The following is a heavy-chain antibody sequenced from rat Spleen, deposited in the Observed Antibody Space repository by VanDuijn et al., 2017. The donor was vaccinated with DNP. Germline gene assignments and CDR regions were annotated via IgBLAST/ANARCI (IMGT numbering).Heavy chain of an antibody. J-gene: IGHJ3*01. D-gene: IGHD1-11*01. CDR1: GFTFSKYG. CDR2: ISDDGITT. Sequence: EVQLVESGGGLVQPGRSMKVSCAASGFTFSKYGMAWVRQVPTKGLEWVATISDDGITTYYRDFVKGRFTISRDNAKSTLYLQMDSLRSEDTATYYCTRAEGTGFPYWGQGTLVSVSS. CDR3: TRAEGTGFPY. V-gene: IGHV5-29*01.